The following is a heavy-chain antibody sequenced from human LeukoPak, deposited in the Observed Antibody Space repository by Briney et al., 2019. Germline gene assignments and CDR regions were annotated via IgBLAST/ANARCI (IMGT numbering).Heavy chain of an antibody. Sequence: PGGSLRLSCAASGFTFSSYAMSWVRQAPGKGLEWVSAISGSGGSTYYADSVKGRFTISRDNSKNTLYLQMNSLRAEDTAVYYCAKDHHLSSSSEPDYWGQGTLVTVSS. J-gene: IGHJ4*02. CDR1: GFTFSSYA. CDR2: ISGSGGST. CDR3: AKDHHLSSSSEPDY. D-gene: IGHD6-6*01. V-gene: IGHV3-23*01.